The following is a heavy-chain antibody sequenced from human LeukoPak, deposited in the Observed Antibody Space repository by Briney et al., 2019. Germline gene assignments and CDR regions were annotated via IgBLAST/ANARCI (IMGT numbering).Heavy chain of an antibody. CDR3: ARTLSHSSSWYSRAFDI. J-gene: IGHJ3*02. D-gene: IGHD6-13*01. Sequence: PSETLSLTCTGSGGSISSYYWSWIRQPPGKGLEWIGYIYYSGSTNYNPSLKSRVTISVDTSKNQFSLKLSSVTAADTAVYYCARTLSHSSSWYSRAFDIWGQGTMVTVSS. CDR2: IYYSGST. V-gene: IGHV4-59*01. CDR1: GGSISSYY.